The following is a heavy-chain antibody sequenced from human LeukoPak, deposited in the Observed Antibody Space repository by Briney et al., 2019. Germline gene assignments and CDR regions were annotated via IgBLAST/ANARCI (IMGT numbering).Heavy chain of an antibody. J-gene: IGHJ5*02. CDR1: GGSISSYY. V-gene: IGHV4-4*07. CDR3: ARHAGPITTWQKRKNWFDP. D-gene: IGHD3-16*01. Sequence: PSETLSLTCTVSGGSISSYYWSWIRQPAGKGLEWIGRIYTSGSTNYNPSLKSRVTMSVDTSKNQFSLKLSSVTAADTAVYYCARHAGPITTWQKRKNWFDPWGQGTLVTVSS. CDR2: IYTSGST.